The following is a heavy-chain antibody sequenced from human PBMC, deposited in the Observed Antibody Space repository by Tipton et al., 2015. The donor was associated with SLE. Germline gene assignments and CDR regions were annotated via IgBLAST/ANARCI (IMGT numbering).Heavy chain of an antibody. Sequence: TLSLTCAVCGGSFSGYYWGWIRQPPGKGLEWIGSIYYSGSTYYNPSLKSRVTISVDTSKNQFSLKLSSVTAADTAVYYCARDRIQLWSDAFDIWGQGTMVTVSS. V-gene: IGHV4-39*02. J-gene: IGHJ3*02. CDR2: IYYSGST. CDR1: GGSFSGYY. D-gene: IGHD5-18*01. CDR3: ARDRIQLWSDAFDI.